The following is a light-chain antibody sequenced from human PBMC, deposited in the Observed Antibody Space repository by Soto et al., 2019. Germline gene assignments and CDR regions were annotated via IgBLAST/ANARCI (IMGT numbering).Light chain of an antibody. CDR3: QQYYSTPFT. J-gene: IGKJ3*01. Sequence: DIVMTQSPDSLAVSLGERATINCKSSQSVLYSSNNKNYLAWYQQKPGQPPKLLIYWASTRESGVPDRFSGSGSGTDFTLTISSMQAEDVALYYCQQYYSTPFTFGPGTKVAIK. V-gene: IGKV4-1*01. CDR2: WAS. CDR1: QSVLYSSNNKNY.